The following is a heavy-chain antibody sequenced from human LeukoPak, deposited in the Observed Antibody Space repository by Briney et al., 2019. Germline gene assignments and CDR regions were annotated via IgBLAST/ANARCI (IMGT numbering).Heavy chain of an antibody. CDR3: VREREKQWLF. D-gene: IGHD6-19*01. V-gene: IGHV4-38-2*02. CDR1: GYSISSGYY. Sequence: SETLSLTCNVSGYSISSGYYWGWIRQPPGRGLEYIGSIFHTGSADYNPSLKSRVTLSVDTSKNQFSLKLNSVTAADTAVYYCVREREKQWLFWGQGTLVPVSS. J-gene: IGHJ4*02. CDR2: IFHTGSA.